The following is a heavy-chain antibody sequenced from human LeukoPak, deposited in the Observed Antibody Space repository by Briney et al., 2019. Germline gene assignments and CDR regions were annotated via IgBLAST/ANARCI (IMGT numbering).Heavy chain of an antibody. Sequence: GGSLRLSCAASGFTFSSYWMHWVRQAPGKGLVWVSRINSDGSSTSYADSVKGRFTISRDNAKNTLYLQMNSLRAEDTAVYYCARHVVAVGFDYWGQGTLVTVSS. J-gene: IGHJ4*02. CDR2: INSDGSST. CDR1: GFTFSSYW. D-gene: IGHD3-22*01. V-gene: IGHV3-74*01. CDR3: ARHVVAVGFDY.